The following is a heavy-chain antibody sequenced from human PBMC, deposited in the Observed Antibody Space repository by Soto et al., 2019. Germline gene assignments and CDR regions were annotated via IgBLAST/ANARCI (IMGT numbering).Heavy chain of an antibody. CDR1: GYSISSSNW. CDR3: AKYRRTDAEGYRLDF. V-gene: IGHV4-28*01. Sequence: SETLSLTCAVSGYSISSSNWWGWIRQPPGKGLEWIGYIYYSGSTYYNPSLKSRVTMSVDTSKNQFSLKLTSMTAADTAIYYCAKYRRTDAEGYRLDFWGPGTLVTVSS. J-gene: IGHJ4*01. D-gene: IGHD5-12*01. CDR2: IYYSGST.